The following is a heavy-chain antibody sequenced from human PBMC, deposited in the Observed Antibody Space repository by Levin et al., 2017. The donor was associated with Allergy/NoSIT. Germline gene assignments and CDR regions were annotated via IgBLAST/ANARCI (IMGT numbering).Heavy chain of an antibody. Sequence: SETLSLTCAVSGYSISSGYYWGWIRQPPGKGLELIGTIYYSGTTYYNPSLKSRVTISVDTSKNQFSLKLSSVTAADTAVYYCARVGGRYSSTGNYGLDVWGQGTTVTVSS. V-gene: IGHV4-38-2*01. D-gene: IGHD6-13*01. CDR2: IYYSGTT. J-gene: IGHJ6*02. CDR1: GYSISSGYY. CDR3: ARVGGRYSSTGNYGLDV.